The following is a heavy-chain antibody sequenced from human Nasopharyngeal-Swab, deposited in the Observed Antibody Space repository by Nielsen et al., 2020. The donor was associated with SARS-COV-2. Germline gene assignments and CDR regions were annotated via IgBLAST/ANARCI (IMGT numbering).Heavy chain of an antibody. CDR2: IYSDGST. CDR3: AREQLTTLDY. Sequence: GESLKISCAASGFTVSSNYMSWVRQAPGKGLEWVSVIYSDGSTSYADSVKGRFTISRDNSKNTLYLQMNSLRAEDTAVYYCAREQLTTLDYWGQGTLVTVSS. J-gene: IGHJ4*02. D-gene: IGHD4-11*01. V-gene: IGHV3-53*01. CDR1: GFTVSSNY.